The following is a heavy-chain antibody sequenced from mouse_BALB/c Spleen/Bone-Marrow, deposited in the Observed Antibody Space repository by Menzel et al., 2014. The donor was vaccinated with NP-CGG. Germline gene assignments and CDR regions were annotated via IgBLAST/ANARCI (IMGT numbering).Heavy chain of an antibody. CDR2: INSNGGST. CDR1: GFTFSSYG. D-gene: IGHD2-3*01. J-gene: IGHJ4*01. Sequence: EVQLVESGGGLVQPGVSPKLSCAASGFTFSSYGMSWVRQTPDKRLELVATINSNGGSTYYPDSVKGRFTISRDNAKNTLYLQMSSLKSEDTAMYYCARERDGYFRDAMDYWGQGTSVTVSS. CDR3: ARERDGYFRDAMDY. V-gene: IGHV5-6-3*01.